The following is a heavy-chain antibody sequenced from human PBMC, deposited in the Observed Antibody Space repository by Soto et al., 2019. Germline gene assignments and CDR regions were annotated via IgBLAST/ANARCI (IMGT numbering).Heavy chain of an antibody. J-gene: IGHJ4*02. V-gene: IGHV3-48*03. CDR1: GFTFSSYE. CDR3: ARVGVVGARSLDF. Sequence: LRLSCAASGFTFSSYEMNWVRQAPGKGLEWVSYISSNGRTIDYADSVKGRFTISRDNAKKSLYLQLNSLRAEDTAVYYCARVGVVGARSLDFWGQGTLVTVSS. D-gene: IGHD1-26*01. CDR2: ISSNGRTI.